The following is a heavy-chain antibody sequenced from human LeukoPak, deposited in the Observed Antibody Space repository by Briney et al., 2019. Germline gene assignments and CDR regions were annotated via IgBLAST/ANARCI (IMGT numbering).Heavy chain of an antibody. V-gene: IGHV4-39*07. D-gene: IGHD3-10*01. CDR3: FRGGVRGRAGY. CDR1: GGSISRSTYF. Sequence: PSETLSLTCTVSGGSISRSTYFWGWIRQPPGKGLEWIGSIYYSGSTYYNPPLKSRVTISVDTSKNQFSLKLSSVTAADTAVYYCFRGGVRGRAGYWGQGTLVTVSS. CDR2: IYYSGST. J-gene: IGHJ4*02.